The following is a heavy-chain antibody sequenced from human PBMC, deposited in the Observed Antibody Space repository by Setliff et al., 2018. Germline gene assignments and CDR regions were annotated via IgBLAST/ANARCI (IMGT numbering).Heavy chain of an antibody. D-gene: IGHD3-3*01. Sequence: GGSLRLSCVASGFSISNYWMAWVRQAPGKGLEWVADIRQNATNKYYVDSVEGRFTISRDNSKNSLFLEMNSLRVEDTALYYCAREVWNIYDNDNSWSGYSDHWGQGTLDTVSS. J-gene: IGHJ4*02. CDR1: GFSISNYW. CDR3: AREVWNIYDNDNSWSGYSDH. CDR2: IRQNATNK. V-gene: IGHV3-7*03.